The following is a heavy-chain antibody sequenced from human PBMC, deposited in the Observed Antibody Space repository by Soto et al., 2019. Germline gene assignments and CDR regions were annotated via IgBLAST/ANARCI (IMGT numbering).Heavy chain of an antibody. D-gene: IGHD1-26*01. Sequence: QVHLVESGGGVVQPGRSLRLSCAASGFTFNTYGMHWVRQAPGKGLEWVALTSYDGTSKYYGDSVKGRFTISRDNSQNMLFLQMNNLRTEDTAMYYCALLSSGYFDVWGQGTLVTVSS. CDR1: GFTFNTYG. CDR3: ALLSSGYFDV. J-gene: IGHJ4*02. CDR2: TSYDGTSK. V-gene: IGHV3-30*03.